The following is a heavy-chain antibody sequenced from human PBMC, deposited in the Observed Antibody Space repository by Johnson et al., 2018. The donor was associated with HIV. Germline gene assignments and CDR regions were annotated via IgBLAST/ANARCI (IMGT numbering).Heavy chain of an antibody. CDR2: INTVGST. V-gene: IGHV3-23*04. J-gene: IGHJ3*02. CDR1: GFTFGNYA. D-gene: IGHD7-27*01. Sequence: VQLVESGGGFVQPGRSLRLSCAASGFTFGNYAMNWVRQAPGKGLEWVSGINTVGSTFYPDSVKGRFTISRDNSKNTLYLQMNSLRAEDTAVYYCATGDGRGAFDIWGQGTMVTVSS. CDR3: ATGDGRGAFDI.